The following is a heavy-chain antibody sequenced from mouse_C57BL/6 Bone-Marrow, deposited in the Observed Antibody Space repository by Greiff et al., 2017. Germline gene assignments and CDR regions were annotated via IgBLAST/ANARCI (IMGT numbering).Heavy chain of an antibody. D-gene: IGHD1-1*01. CDR3: ARDGSRVDFDV. Sequence: VQLQQSGAELVRPGTSVKVSCKASGYAFTNYLIEWVKQRPGQGLEWIGVINPGSGGTNYNEKFKGKATLTADKSSSTAYMQLSSLTSEDSAVYFCARDGSRVDFDVWGTGTTVTVSS. CDR1: GYAFTNYL. J-gene: IGHJ1*03. CDR2: INPGSGGT. V-gene: IGHV1-54*01.